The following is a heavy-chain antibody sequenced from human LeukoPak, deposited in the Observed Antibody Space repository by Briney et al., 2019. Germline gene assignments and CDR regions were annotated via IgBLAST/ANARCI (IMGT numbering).Heavy chain of an antibody. CDR1: GGSISSSSYY. Sequence: SETLSLTCTLSGGSISSSSYYWGWIRQPPGKGLEWIGSIYYSGSTYYNPSLKSRVTISVDTSENQFSLKLSSVTAADTAVYYCARAHVLLWFGESSSYNPWGQGTLVTVSS. CDR2: IYYSGST. D-gene: IGHD3-10*01. V-gene: IGHV4-39*07. J-gene: IGHJ5*02. CDR3: ARAHVLLWFGESSSYNP.